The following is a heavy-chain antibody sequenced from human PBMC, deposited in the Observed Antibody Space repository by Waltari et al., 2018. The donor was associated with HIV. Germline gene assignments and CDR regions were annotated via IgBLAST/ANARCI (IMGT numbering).Heavy chain of an antibody. CDR2: IYYSGST. V-gene: IGHV4-39*07. J-gene: IGHJ4*02. CDR3: ARTYCSGGSCYSNYFHY. Sequence: QLQLQESGPGLVKPSETLSLTCTVSGGSISSSSYYWGWIRQPPGKGLEWIGSIYYSGSTYYNPSRKRRVTISVDTSKNQFSLKLSSVTAADTAVYYCARTYCSGGSCYSNYFHYWGQGTLVTVSS. D-gene: IGHD2-15*01. CDR1: GGSISSSSYY.